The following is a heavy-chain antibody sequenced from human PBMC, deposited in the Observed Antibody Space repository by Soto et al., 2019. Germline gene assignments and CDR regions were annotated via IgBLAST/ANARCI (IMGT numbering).Heavy chain of an antibody. CDR3: GKGTWGAFDI. CDR2: ITSGSGGGT. D-gene: IGHD7-27*01. CDR1: GFTFSSNA. J-gene: IGHJ3*02. V-gene: IGHV3-23*01. Sequence: EVQLLESGGGLVQPGGSLRLSCVASGFTFSSNAMSWVRQAPGKGLEWVSHITSGSGGGTYYADSVKGRFTIARDNAKNTLYMQMHSLIVADTAVYYCGKGTWGAFDIWGHGTLVTVSS.